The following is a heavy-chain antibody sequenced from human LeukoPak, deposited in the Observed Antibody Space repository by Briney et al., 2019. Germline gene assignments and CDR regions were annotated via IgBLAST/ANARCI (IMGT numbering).Heavy chain of an antibody. V-gene: IGHV1-69*04. CDR1: GGTFSSYA. CDR3: ARPFGYGSGSYRYYYYGMDV. Sequence: GCAVRVSCKASGGTFSSYAMSWVRQAPGEGLEWMGRIIAILGIANYAQKFQGRVTITADKSTSTAYMELSSLRSEDTAVYYCARPFGYGSGSYRYYYYGMDVWGQGTTVTVSS. J-gene: IGHJ6*02. D-gene: IGHD3-10*01. CDR2: IIAILGIA.